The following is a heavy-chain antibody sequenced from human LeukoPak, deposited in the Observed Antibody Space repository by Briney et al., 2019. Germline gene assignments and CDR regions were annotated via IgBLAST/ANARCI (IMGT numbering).Heavy chain of an antibody. Sequence: ASVKVSCKASGYTFTSYDINWVRQATGQGLEWMGWMNPNSGNTNYAQKLQGRVTMTTDTSTSTAYMELRSLRSDDTAVYYCARGGPYSSSSYYFDYWGQGTLVTVSS. V-gene: IGHV1-8*01. CDR1: GYTFTSYD. CDR2: MNPNSGNT. D-gene: IGHD6-6*01. J-gene: IGHJ4*02. CDR3: ARGGPYSSSSYYFDY.